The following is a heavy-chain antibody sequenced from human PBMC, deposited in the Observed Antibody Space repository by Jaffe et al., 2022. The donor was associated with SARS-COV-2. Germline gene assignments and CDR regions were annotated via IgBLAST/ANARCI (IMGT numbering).Heavy chain of an antibody. CDR3: AKDGESIAAAGTPVYGMDV. Sequence: QVQLVESGGGVVQPGRSLRLSCAASGFTFSSYGMHWVRQAPGKGLEWVAVISYDGSNKYYADSVKGRFTISRDNSKNTLYLQMNSLRAEDTAVYYCAKDGESIAAAGTPVYGMDVWGQGTTVTVSS. J-gene: IGHJ6*02. V-gene: IGHV3-30*18. D-gene: IGHD6-13*01. CDR2: ISYDGSNK. CDR1: GFTFSSYG.